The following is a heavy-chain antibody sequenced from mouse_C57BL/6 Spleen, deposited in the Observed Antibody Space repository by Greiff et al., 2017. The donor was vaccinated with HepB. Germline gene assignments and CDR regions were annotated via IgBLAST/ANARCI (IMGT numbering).Heavy chain of an antibody. CDR3: ARTSTVVDYAMDY. D-gene: IGHD1-1*01. J-gene: IGHJ4*01. Sequence: VQLQQSGPELVKPGDSVKISCKASGYSFTGYFMNWVMQSHGKSLEWIGRINPYNGDTFYNQKVKGKATLTVDNSSSTAHMERRSLTSEDSAVYYCARTSTVVDYAMDYWGQGTSVTVSS. CDR1: GYSFTGYF. V-gene: IGHV1-20*01. CDR2: INPYNGDT.